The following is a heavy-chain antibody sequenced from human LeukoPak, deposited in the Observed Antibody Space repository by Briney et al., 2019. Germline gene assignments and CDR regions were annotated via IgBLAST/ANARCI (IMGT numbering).Heavy chain of an antibody. CDR3: ATSRSDSSGHYVFFDY. Sequence: SETLSLTCAVYGGSFTDYYWSWIRQPAGKGLEWIGRIYTSGSTNYNPSPKSRVTMSVDTSKNQFSLKLSSVTAADTAVYYCATSRSDSSGHYVFFDYWGQGTLVTVSS. V-gene: IGHV4-59*10. D-gene: IGHD3-22*01. J-gene: IGHJ4*02. CDR1: GGSFTDYY. CDR2: IYTSGST.